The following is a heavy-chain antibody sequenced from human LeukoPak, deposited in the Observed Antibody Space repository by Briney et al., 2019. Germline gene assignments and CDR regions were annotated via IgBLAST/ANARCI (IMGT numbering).Heavy chain of an antibody. D-gene: IGHD6-13*01. CDR1: GFTFSNYA. Sequence: AGGSLRLSCAASGFTFSNYAIHWVRQAPGKGLEWVAVISYDGSNKYYADSVKGRFTISRDNSKNTLYLQMISLRAEDTAVYYCAKGAATGRSCSDYWGQGTLVTVSS. CDR2: ISYDGSNK. CDR3: AKGAATGRSCSDY. V-gene: IGHV3-30*04. J-gene: IGHJ4*02.